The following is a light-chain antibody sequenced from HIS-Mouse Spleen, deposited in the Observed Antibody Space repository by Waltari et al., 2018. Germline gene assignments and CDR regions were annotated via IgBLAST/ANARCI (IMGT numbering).Light chain of an antibody. V-gene: IGKV3-20*01. CDR2: GAS. CDR1: QRVSSSY. Sequence: IVLTQSPGTLSLSPGERAPLSCRASQRVSSSYLAWYQQKPGQAPRLLIYGASSRAPGIPDRFSGSGSGTDFTLTISRLEPEDFAVYYCQQYGSSPPTFGQGTKVEIK. CDR3: QQYGSSPPT. J-gene: IGKJ1*01.